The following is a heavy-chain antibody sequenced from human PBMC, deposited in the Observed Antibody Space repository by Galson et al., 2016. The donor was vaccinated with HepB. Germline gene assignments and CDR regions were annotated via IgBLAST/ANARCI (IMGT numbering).Heavy chain of an antibody. J-gene: IGHJ6*02. V-gene: IGHV5-10-1*01. CDR1: GYSLTTYW. CDR2: IDPSDSHT. D-gene: IGHD6-13*01. CDR3: ARASFHAAAGGNRDHYYFHGMDV. Sequence: QSGAEVKKPGESLRISCKGSGYSLTTYWISWLRQMPGKGLEWMGRIDPSDSHTNYSPSFQGHVSISVEKSISTAYLQWSSLKASDTAMYYCARASFHAAAGGNRDHYYFHGMDVWGQGTTVTVSS.